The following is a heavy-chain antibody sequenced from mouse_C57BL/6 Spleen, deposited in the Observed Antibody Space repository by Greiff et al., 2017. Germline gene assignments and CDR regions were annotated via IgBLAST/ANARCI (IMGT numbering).Heavy chain of an antibody. Sequence: VQLQQSGAELVRPGASVKLSCKASGFNIKDDYMHGVKPRPEPGLEWIGWLDPENGDTEYASKFQGTATIPADTSSNTAYLQLSSLTSEDTAVYYCTSLIRGFAYWGLGTLVTVSA. CDR3: TSLIRGFAY. D-gene: IGHD2-12*01. V-gene: IGHV14-4*01. J-gene: IGHJ3*01. CDR1: GFNIKDDY. CDR2: LDPENGDT.